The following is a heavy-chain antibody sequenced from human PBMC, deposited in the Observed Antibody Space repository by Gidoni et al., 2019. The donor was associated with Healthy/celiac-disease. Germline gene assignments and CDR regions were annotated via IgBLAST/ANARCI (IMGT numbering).Heavy chain of an antibody. Sequence: QSTGKGLEWVSAISGSGGSTYYADSVKGRFTISRDNSKNTLYLQMNSLRAEDTAVYYCAKDQRRAAAGGIDYWGQGTLVTVSS. D-gene: IGHD6-13*01. V-gene: IGHV3-23*01. CDR3: AKDQRRAAAGGIDY. J-gene: IGHJ4*02. CDR2: ISGSGGST.